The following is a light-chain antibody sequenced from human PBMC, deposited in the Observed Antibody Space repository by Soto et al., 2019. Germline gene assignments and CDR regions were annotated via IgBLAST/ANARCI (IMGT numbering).Light chain of an antibody. CDR3: CSYAGSSTWV. CDR2: EGN. J-gene: IGLJ3*02. CDR1: SGDVGSYNL. Sequence: QSVLTQPASVSGSPGQPITISCTGTSGDVGSYNLVSWYQQHPGKAPKLMIYEGNKRPSGVSNRFSGSKSGNTASLTISGLQAEDEADYYCCSYAGSSTWVFGGGTKVTVL. V-gene: IGLV2-23*01.